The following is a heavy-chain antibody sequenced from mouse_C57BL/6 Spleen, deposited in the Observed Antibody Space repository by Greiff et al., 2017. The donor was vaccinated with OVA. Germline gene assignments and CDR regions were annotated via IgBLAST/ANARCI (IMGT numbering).Heavy chain of an antibody. J-gene: IGHJ4*01. V-gene: IGHV1-82*01. D-gene: IGHD2-5*01. CDR3: ARATIVTTSYMDY. Sequence: QVQLQQSGPELVKPGASVKISCKASGYAFSSSWMNWVKQRPGKGLEWIGRIYPGDGDTNYNGKFKGKATLTADKSSSTAYMQLSSLTSEDSAVXFFARATIVTTSYMDYWGQGTSVTVSS. CDR1: GYAFSSSW. CDR2: IYPGDGDT.